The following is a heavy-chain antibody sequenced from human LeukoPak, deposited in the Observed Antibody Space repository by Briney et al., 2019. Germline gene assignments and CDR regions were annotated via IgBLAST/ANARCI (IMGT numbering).Heavy chain of an antibody. D-gene: IGHD3-10*01. J-gene: IGHJ4*02. CDR3: ARHLTYYYGSGSYGY. CDR2: INHSGST. Sequence: SETLSLTCTVSGGSINTNSYYWVWIRQPPGKGLEWIGEINHSGSTNYNPSLKSRVTISVDTSKNQFSLKLSSVTAADTAVYYCARHLTYYYGSGSYGYWGQGTLVTVSS. V-gene: IGHV4-39*01. CDR1: GGSINTNSYY.